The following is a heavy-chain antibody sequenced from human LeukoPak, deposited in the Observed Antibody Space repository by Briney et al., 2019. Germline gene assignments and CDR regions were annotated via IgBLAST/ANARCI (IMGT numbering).Heavy chain of an antibody. V-gene: IGHV3-23*01. D-gene: IGHD3-3*01. J-gene: IGHJ4*02. CDR3: AKVVSPYYDSWSGHFDY. CDR1: GFTFSSYA. CDR2: ISGSGGST. Sequence: GSLPLSCAASGFTFSSYAMSGVRQAPGKGLEWVSAISGSGGSTYYADSVKGRFTISRDNSKNTLYLQMNSLRAEDTAVYYCAKVVSPYYDSWSGHFDYWGQGTLVTVSS.